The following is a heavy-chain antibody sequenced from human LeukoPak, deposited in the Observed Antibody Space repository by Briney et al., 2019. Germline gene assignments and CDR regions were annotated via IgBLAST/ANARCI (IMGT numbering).Heavy chain of an antibody. CDR2: IYYSGST. CDR1: GGSINNYY. V-gene: IGHV4-59*08. J-gene: IGHJ4*02. D-gene: IGHD3-10*01. Sequence: MTSETLSLTCTVSGGSINNYYWTWIRQPPGKGLEWIGYIYYSGSTNYNPSLKSRITTSVDTSKNQFSLKLSSVTAADTAVYYCARHMSPTGGYGSGSWGVDYWGQGTLVTVSS. CDR3: ARHMSPTGGYGSGSWGVDY.